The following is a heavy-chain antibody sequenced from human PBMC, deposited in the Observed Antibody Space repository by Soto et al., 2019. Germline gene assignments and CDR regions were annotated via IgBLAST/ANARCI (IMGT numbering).Heavy chain of an antibody. J-gene: IGHJ4*02. CDR3: ARDGLAAAGGGLVDY. CDR1: GYTFTSYG. V-gene: IGHV1-18*01. D-gene: IGHD6-13*01. Sequence: QVQLVQSGAEVKKPGASVKVSCKASGYTFTSYGISWVRQAPGQGLEWMGWISAYNGNTNYAQKLQGRVTMTTDTSPSTAYMELRSRRSDDTAVYYCARDGLAAAGGGLVDYWGQGTLVTVSS. CDR2: ISAYNGNT.